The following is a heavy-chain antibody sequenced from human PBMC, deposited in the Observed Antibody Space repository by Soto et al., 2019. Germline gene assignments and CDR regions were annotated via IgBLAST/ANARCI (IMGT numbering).Heavy chain of an antibody. V-gene: IGHV4-30-4*01. Sequence: SETLSLTCTVSGGSISSGDYYWSWIRQPPGKGLEWIGYIYYSGSTYYNPSLKSRVTISVDTSKNQFSLKLSSVTAADTAVYYCARGPLFTVPAAMRDDGGYNWFDPWGQGTLVTVSS. D-gene: IGHD2-2*01. CDR1: GGSISSGDYY. CDR2: IYYSGST. CDR3: ARGPLFTVPAAMRDDGGYNWFDP. J-gene: IGHJ5*02.